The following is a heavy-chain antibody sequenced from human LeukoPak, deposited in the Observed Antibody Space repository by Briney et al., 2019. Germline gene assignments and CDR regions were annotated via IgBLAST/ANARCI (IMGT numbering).Heavy chain of an antibody. CDR3: ASDSGYEIGAFDI. Sequence: SETLSLTCTVSGGSISSYYWSWIRQPPGKGLEWIGYIYYSGSTNYNPSLKSRVTISVDTSKNRFSLKLSSVTAADTAVYYCASDSGYEIGAFDIWGQGTMVTVSS. D-gene: IGHD5-12*01. CDR2: IYYSGST. J-gene: IGHJ3*02. V-gene: IGHV4-59*01. CDR1: GGSISSYY.